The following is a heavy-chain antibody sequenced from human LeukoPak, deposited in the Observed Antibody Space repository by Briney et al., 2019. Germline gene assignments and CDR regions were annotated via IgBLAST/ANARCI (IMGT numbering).Heavy chain of an antibody. CDR1: GFTFSNYW. CDR2: IKQDGSEK. J-gene: IGHJ4*02. D-gene: IGHD3-16*01. V-gene: IGHV3-7*01. Sequence: PGGSLRLSCAASGFTFSNYWMSWVRQVPGKGLEWVANIKQDGSEKYDVDSVKGRFTISRDNAKNSLYLQMNSLRAEDTAVYYCARDATRGGDFDYWGQGTLVTVSS. CDR3: ARDATRGGDFDY.